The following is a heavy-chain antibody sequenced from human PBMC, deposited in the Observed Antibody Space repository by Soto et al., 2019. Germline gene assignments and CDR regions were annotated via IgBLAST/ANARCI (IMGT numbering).Heavy chain of an antibody. CDR1: GFTFSSYG. J-gene: IGHJ2*01. V-gene: IGHV3-30*18. CDR3: AKDGYSSGWYRSGWYFDH. Sequence: GGSLRLSCAASGFTFSSYGMHWVRQAPGKGLEWVAVISYDGSNKYYADSVKGRFTISRDNSKNTLYLQMNSLRAEDTAVYYCAKDGYSSGWYRSGWYFDHWGRGTLVTVSS. D-gene: IGHD6-19*01. CDR2: ISYDGSNK.